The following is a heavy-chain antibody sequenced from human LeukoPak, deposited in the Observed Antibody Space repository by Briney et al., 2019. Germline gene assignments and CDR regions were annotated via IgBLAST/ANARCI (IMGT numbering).Heavy chain of an antibody. V-gene: IGHV4-61*09. Sequence: SETLSLTCTVSGASITSGSYHWSWIRQPAGGGLEWIGDNYRSSLKSRVTISVDTSKNQFSLKLSSVTAADTAVYCCATPDAYGSDAFDIWGQGTMVTVSS. CDR1: GASITSGSYH. CDR3: ATPDAYGSDAFDI. D-gene: IGHD3-16*01. J-gene: IGHJ3*02.